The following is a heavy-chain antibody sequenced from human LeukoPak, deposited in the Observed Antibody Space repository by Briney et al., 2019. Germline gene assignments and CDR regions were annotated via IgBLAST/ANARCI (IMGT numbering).Heavy chain of an antibody. CDR3: ARVRRKWELPEFDP. CDR2: IIPIFGTA. V-gene: IGHV1-69*01. J-gene: IGHJ5*02. CDR1: GGTFSSYA. Sequence: SAKVSCKASGGTFSSYAISWVRQAPGQGLEWMGGIIPIFGTANYAQKFQGRVTITADESTSTAYMELSSLRSEDTAVYYCARVRRKWELPEFDPWGQGTLVTVSS. D-gene: IGHD1-26*01.